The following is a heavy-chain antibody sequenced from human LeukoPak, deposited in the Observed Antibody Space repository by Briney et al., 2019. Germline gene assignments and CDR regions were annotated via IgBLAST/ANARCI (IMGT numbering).Heavy chain of an antibody. D-gene: IGHD3-10*01. CDR2: INHSGST. J-gene: IGHJ6*04. V-gene: IGHV4-34*01. CDR1: GGSFSGYY. CDR3: ARQLLWFGELGGMDV. Sequence: SETLSLTCAVYGGSFSGYYWSWIRQPPGKGLEWIGEINHSGSTNYNPSLKSRVTISVDTSKNQFSLKLSSVTAADTAVYYCARQLLWFGELGGMDVWGKGTTVTVSS.